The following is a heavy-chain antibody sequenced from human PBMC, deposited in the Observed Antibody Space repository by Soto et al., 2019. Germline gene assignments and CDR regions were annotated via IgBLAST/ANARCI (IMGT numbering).Heavy chain of an antibody. Sequence: PSETLSLTCTVSGGSVSSSIYYWRWIRQPPGKGLEWIGYIYYSGSTTYNPSLKSRVTISVDTSKNQFSLKVNSVTAADTAVYYCARGLGDCGGDCYSDFPDYWGQGTLVTVSS. D-gene: IGHD2-21*02. V-gene: IGHV4-61*01. CDR2: IYYSGST. J-gene: IGHJ4*02. CDR3: ARGLGDCGGDCYSDFPDY. CDR1: GGSVSSSIYY.